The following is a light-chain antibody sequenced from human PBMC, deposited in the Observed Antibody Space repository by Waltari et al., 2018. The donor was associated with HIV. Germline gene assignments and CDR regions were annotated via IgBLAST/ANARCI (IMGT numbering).Light chain of an antibody. CDR3: QQYYSTPQT. V-gene: IGKV4-1*01. CDR2: WAS. CDR1: PSVLYSSNNKNY. J-gene: IGKJ1*01. Sequence: DIVMTQSPDSLAVSLGERATINCKSSPSVLYSSNNKNYLAWYQQKPRQPPKLLIYWASTRESGVPDRFSGSGSGTDFTLTISSLQAEDVAVYYCQQYYSTPQTFGQGTKVEIK.